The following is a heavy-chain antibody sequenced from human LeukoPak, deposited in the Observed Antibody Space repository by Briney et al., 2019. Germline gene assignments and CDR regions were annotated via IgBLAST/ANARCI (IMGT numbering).Heavy chain of an antibody. CDR1: GFTFSSYA. Sequence: KSGGSLRLSCAASGFTFSSYAMSWVRQPPGKGLEWIGEINHSGSTNYNPSLKSRVTISVDTSKNQFSLKLSSVTAADTAVYYCARGLVYLRRGPYFDYWGQGTLVTVSS. D-gene: IGHD5-12*01. CDR2: INHSGST. CDR3: ARGLVYLRRGPYFDY. V-gene: IGHV4-34*01. J-gene: IGHJ4*02.